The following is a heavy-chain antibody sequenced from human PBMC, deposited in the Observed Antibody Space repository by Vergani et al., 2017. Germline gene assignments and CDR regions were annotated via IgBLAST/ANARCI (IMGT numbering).Heavy chain of an antibody. CDR3: AREQGGYSGYDPGWSYGMDV. CDR2: INPNSGGT. Sequence: QVQLVQSGAEVKKPGASVKVSCKASGYTFTGYYMHWVRQAPGQGLEWMGWINPNSGGTNYAQKFQGRVTMTRDTSISTAYMELSRLRSDDTAVYYCAREQGGYSGYDPGWSYGMDVWGQGTTVTVSS. J-gene: IGHJ6*02. CDR1: GYTFTGYY. D-gene: IGHD5-12*01. V-gene: IGHV1-2*02.